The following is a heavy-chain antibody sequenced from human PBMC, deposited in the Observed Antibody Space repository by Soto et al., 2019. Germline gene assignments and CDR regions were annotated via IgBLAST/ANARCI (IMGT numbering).Heavy chain of an antibody. CDR3: ASRPFGVVTKYYYYMDV. CDR2: ISSSSSTI. V-gene: IGHV3-48*01. D-gene: IGHD3-3*01. J-gene: IGHJ6*03. Sequence: GGSLRLSCAASGFTFSSYSMNWVRQAPGKGLEWVSYISSSSSTIYYADSVKGRFTISRDNAKNSLYLQMNSLRAEDTAVYYCASRPFGVVTKYYYYMDVWGKGTTVTVSS. CDR1: GFTFSSYS.